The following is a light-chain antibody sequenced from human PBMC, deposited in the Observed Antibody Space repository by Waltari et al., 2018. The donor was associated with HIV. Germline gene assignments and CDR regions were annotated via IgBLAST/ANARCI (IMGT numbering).Light chain of an antibody. CDR2: GAS. Sequence: EIVMTQSPATLSVSPGERATLSCRASQSVSSNLAWYQQKPGQAPRLLIYGASTRATGMPARFSGSGSRTEFTLTISSLQSEDFAVYYCQQYNNWPPLFTVGPGTKVDIK. CDR1: QSVSSN. CDR3: QQYNNWPPLFT. J-gene: IGKJ3*01. V-gene: IGKV3-15*01.